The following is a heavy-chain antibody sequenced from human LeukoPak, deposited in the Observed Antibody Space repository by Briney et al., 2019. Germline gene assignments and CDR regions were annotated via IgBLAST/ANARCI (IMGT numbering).Heavy chain of an antibody. V-gene: IGHV1-2*02. D-gene: IGHD3-22*01. CDR3: ARVYGAYDSSGYYYVGAFDI. CDR1: GYTFTGDY. J-gene: IGHJ3*02. CDR2: INPNSGGT. Sequence: ASVKVSCKASGYTFTGDYMHWVRQAPGQGLEWMGWINPNSGGTNYAQKFQGRVTMTRDTSISTAYMELSRLRSDDTAVYYCARVYGAYDSSGYYYVGAFDIWGQGTMVTVSS.